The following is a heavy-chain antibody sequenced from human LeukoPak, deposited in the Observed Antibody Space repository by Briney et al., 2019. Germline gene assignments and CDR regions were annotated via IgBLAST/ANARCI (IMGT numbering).Heavy chain of an antibody. V-gene: IGHV4-4*07. D-gene: IGHD3-10*01. Sequence: SETLSLTCTVSGGSISSYYGSWIRQPPGKGLEWIGRIFTSGITNYDPSLKSRVTISVDTSKKQFSLNLSSVTAADTAVYYCARASSGNYYSPLGYMDVWGKGTTVTVSS. CDR2: IFTSGIT. CDR3: ARASSGNYYSPLGYMDV. J-gene: IGHJ6*03. CDR1: GGSISSYY.